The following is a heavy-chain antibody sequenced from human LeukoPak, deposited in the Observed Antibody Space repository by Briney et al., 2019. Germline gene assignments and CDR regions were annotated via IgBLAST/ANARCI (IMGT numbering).Heavy chain of an antibody. CDR3: ARGDPGSGSPTFDY. J-gene: IGHJ4*02. V-gene: IGHV4-4*07. Sequence: SETLSLTCTVSGGSISSYYWSWIRQPAGKGLEWIGRIYTSGSTNYNPSLKSRVTMSVDTSKNQFSLKLSSVTAADTAVYYCARGDPGSGSPTFDYWGQGTLVTVSS. D-gene: IGHD3-10*01. CDR1: GGSISSYY. CDR2: IYTSGST.